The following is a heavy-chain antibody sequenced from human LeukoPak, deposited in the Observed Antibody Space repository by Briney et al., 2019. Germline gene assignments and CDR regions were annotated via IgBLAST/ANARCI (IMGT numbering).Heavy chain of an antibody. Sequence: SETLSLTCYVSGDSISSSYFWGWIRQPPGTGLEWIGSISHSEDTFYNPSLKSRVTISVDTSKNHFSLNLSAVTAADTAVYYCARARKYNGNPNWIDLWGQGVLVTVSS. J-gene: IGHJ5*02. D-gene: IGHD2-8*01. CDR1: GDSISSSYF. CDR2: ISHSEDT. CDR3: ARARKYNGNPNWIDL. V-gene: IGHV4-38-2*02.